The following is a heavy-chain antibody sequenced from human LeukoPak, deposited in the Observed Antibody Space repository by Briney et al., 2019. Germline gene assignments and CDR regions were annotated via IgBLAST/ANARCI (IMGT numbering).Heavy chain of an antibody. Sequence: SETLSLTCSVSGGSISGYYWSWIRQPPGKGLEWIGDMYYSGSTNYNPSLKSRVTISVDTSKKQISLKLNSVTAADTAVYYCARGRWAWDYWGQGTLVTVSS. V-gene: IGHV4-59*01. CDR2: MYYSGST. J-gene: IGHJ4*02. D-gene: IGHD4-23*01. CDR3: ARGRWAWDY. CDR1: GGSISGYY.